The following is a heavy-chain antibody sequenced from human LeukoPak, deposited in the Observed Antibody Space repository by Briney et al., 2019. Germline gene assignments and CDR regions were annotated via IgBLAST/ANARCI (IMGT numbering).Heavy chain of an antibody. CDR1: GFTFSSYA. CDR2: VSGSGSST. CDR3: AKMNVLTGYYTPNFDF. J-gene: IGHJ4*02. D-gene: IGHD3-9*01. V-gene: IGHV3-23*01. Sequence: GGSLRLSCAAAGFTFSSYAMSWVRQAPRKGLEWVSVVSGSGSSTDYADSVKGRFTISRDNSKNTLYLQMSSLSAEDTAVYYCAKMNVLTGYYTPNFDFWGQGTLVTVSS.